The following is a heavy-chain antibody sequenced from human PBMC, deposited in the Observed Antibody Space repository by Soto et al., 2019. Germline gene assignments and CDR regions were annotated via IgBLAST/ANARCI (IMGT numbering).Heavy chain of an antibody. J-gene: IGHJ4*01. Sequence: PGKGLEWVAVISYDGSNKYYADSVKGRFTISRDNSKNTLYLQMNSLRAEDTAVYYCARDLTFALAVHPLSELFHYWGHALLVSV. D-gene: IGHD6-19*01. CDR2: ISYDGSNK. V-gene: IGHV3-30-3*01. CDR3: ARDLTFALAVHPLSELFHY.